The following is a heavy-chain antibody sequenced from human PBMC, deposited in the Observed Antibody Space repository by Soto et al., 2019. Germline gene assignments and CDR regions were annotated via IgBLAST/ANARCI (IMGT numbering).Heavy chain of an antibody. CDR2: ISGGGDGT. CDR1: GFTFYNYA. D-gene: IGHD2-8*01. V-gene: IGHV3-23*01. Sequence: EVQLLESGGGLVRPGGSLRLSCAASGFTFYNYAMNWVRQAPGKGLEWVSTISGGGDGTYYEDSVKGRFTISRDNSRNTVYLQMISLRAEDTAVYYCAKKGLGSLATYCTTGDCHYAFDVWGQGTLVTVSS. J-gene: IGHJ3*01. CDR3: AKKGLGSLATYCTTGDCHYAFDV.